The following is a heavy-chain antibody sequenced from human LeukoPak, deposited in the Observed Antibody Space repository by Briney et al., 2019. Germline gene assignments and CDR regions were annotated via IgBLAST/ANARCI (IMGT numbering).Heavy chain of an antibody. Sequence: GGSLRLSCAASGFTFSRYEMNWVRQAPGRGLEWVSSISSRSSVVFYADSVKGRFTISRDNAENSLYLQMISLRAEDTAVYYCARGGAGATKDDTFDIWGQGTMVTVSS. CDR1: GFTFSRYE. V-gene: IGHV3-21*01. J-gene: IGHJ3*02. D-gene: IGHD1-26*01. CDR2: ISSRSSVV. CDR3: ARGGAGATKDDTFDI.